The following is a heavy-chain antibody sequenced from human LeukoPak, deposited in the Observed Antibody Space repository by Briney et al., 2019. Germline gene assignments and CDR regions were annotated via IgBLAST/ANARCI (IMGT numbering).Heavy chain of an antibody. V-gene: IGHV1-8*01. J-gene: IGHJ4*02. D-gene: IGHD5-18*01. CDR1: GYTFTSYD. CDR3: ARGLRDTAMAISKYYFDY. CDR2: MNPNSGNT. Sequence: ASVKVSCKASGYTFTSYDINWVRQATGQGLVWMGWMNPNSGNTGYAQKFQGRVTMTRNTSISTAYMELSSLRSEDTAVYYCARGLRDTAMAISKYYFDYWGQGTLVTVSS.